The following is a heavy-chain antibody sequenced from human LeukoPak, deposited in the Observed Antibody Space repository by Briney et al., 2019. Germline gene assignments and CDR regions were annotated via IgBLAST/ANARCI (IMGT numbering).Heavy chain of an antibody. J-gene: IGHJ5*02. CDR3: AREGDSALDTNWFDP. CDR2: INPNTGGT. V-gene: IGHV1-2*02. CDR1: GYTFTVYY. Sequence: GASVKVPFKATGYTFTVYYIHWVRQAPGQGLEWMGWINPNTGGTEYAQKFQNRVTMTRDTSINTAYLELSRLKSDDTAIYYCAREGDSALDTNWFDPWGQGTLVTVSS. D-gene: IGHD5-18*01.